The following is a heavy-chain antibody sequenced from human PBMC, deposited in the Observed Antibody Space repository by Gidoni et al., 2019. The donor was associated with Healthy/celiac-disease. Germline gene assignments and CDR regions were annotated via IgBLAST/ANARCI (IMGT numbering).Heavy chain of an antibody. J-gene: IGHJ5*02. V-gene: IGHV4-39*01. Sequence: QLQLQESGPGLVKPSETLSLTCTVSGGSISSSSYYWGWIRQPPGKGLEWIGSVFYSGRTYYNPSLKSRVTISVDTSRNLFSLKLSSVTAADTAVYYCARHTRSYEFDPWGQGTLV. D-gene: IGHD3-3*01. CDR2: VFYSGRT. CDR1: GGSISSSSYY. CDR3: ARHTRSYEFDP.